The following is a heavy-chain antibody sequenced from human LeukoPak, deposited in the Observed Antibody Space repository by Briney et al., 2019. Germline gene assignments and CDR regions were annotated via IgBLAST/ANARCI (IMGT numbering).Heavy chain of an antibody. J-gene: IGHJ6*03. Sequence: GASVTVSCKASGYTFTSYYMHWVRQAPGQGLEWMGIINPSGGSTSYAQKFQGRVTMTRDTSTSTVYMELSSLRSEDTAVYYCARDGDYYDSSGYYPYYYYYYMDVWGKGTTVTVSS. CDR1: GYTFTSYY. CDR3: ARDGDYYDSSGYYPYYYYYYMDV. CDR2: INPSGGST. D-gene: IGHD3-22*01. V-gene: IGHV1-46*01.